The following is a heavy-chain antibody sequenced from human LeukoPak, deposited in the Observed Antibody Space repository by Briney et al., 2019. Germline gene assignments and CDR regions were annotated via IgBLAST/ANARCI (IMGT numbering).Heavy chain of an antibody. D-gene: IGHD7-27*01. CDR3: ARVLGLKGFDS. V-gene: IGHV3-7*04. Sequence: GGSLRLSCAASGFTFSAYWMSWVRQAPGRGLEWVANIRDDGSEEYYGDSVRGRFTISRDNAKNSVDLQMHSLRVEDTAVYYCARVLGLKGFDSWGQGTMVTVSS. CDR1: GFTFSAYW. J-gene: IGHJ5*01. CDR2: IRDDGSEE.